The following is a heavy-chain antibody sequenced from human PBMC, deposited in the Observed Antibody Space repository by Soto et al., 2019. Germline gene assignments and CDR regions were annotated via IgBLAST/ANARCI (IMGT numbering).Heavy chain of an antibody. Sequence: QLQMQESGPGLVKPSDTLSLTCTVSGGSISSSSYYWGWIRQPPVKGLEWIGSIYYSGSTYYNPALKSRVTRAVDRSKSQFSLKLSSVTAADTAVYYCARQSALAGNGFDPWGQGSLVTVSS. J-gene: IGHJ5*02. V-gene: IGHV4-39*01. CDR1: GGSISSSSYY. D-gene: IGHD6-19*01. CDR2: IYYSGST. CDR3: ARQSALAGNGFDP.